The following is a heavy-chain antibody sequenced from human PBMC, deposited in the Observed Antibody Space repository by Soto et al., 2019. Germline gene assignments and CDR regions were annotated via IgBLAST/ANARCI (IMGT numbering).Heavy chain of an antibody. V-gene: IGHV3-21*01. CDR1: GFTFSSYG. Sequence: PGGSLRLSCAASGFTFSSYGMNWVRQAPGKGLEWVSSISGTGSYIMYADSVKGRFTISRDNAKNSLYLQMNRLRAEDTAVYFCARDKESLLFKWFDPWGQGTLVTVSS. CDR2: ISGTGSYI. CDR3: ARDKESLLFKWFDP. J-gene: IGHJ5*02. D-gene: IGHD3-3*01.